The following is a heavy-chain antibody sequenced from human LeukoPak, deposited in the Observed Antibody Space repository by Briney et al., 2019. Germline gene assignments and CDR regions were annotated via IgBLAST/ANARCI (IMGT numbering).Heavy chain of an antibody. V-gene: IGHV3-7*05. Sequence: GGSLRLSCAASGFTFSSYWMSWVRQAPGKGLEWVANIKRDGSDKYYVDSVKGRFTISRDNAKNSLYLQMNSLRAEDTAVYYCARSLGYCSAGSCFPFDYWGQGTLVTVSS. CDR3: ARSLGYCSAGSCFPFDY. CDR2: IKRDGSDK. J-gene: IGHJ4*02. CDR1: GFTFSSYW. D-gene: IGHD2-15*01.